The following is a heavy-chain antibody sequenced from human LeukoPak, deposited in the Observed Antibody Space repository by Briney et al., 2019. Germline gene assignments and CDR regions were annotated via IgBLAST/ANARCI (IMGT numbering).Heavy chain of an antibody. CDR3: AKDLGYYYVSGKERPFDS. D-gene: IGHD3-10*01. CDR2: ISSSGSSI. V-gene: IGHV3-11*01. J-gene: IGHJ4*02. Sequence: GGSLRLSCAASGFTFSDYYMSWISQAPGKGLEWVSYISSSGSSIFYADSVKGRFTISRDNAKNSLFLQMNSLRAEDTAVYYCAKDLGYYYVSGKERPFDSWGQGTLVTASS. CDR1: GFTFSDYY.